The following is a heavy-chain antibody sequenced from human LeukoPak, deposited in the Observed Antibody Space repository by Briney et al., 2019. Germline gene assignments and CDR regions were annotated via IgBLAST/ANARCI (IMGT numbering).Heavy chain of an antibody. D-gene: IGHD2-2*01. CDR3: ARTVVPAAISIGYYYYMDV. CDR1: GGTFSSYA. Sequence: SVKVSCKASGGTFSSYAISWVRQAPGQGLEWMGGIIPIFGTANYAQKFQGRVTITADESTSTAYMELSSLRSEDTAVYYCARTVVPAAISIGYYYYMDVWGKGTTVTISS. J-gene: IGHJ6*03. CDR2: IIPIFGTA. V-gene: IGHV1-69*13.